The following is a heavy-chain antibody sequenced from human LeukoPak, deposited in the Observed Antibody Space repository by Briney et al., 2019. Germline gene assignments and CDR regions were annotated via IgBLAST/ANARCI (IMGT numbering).Heavy chain of an antibody. V-gene: IGHV4-34*01. D-gene: IGHD6-13*01. CDR2: INHSGST. J-gene: IGHJ4*02. CDR3: ARRGVAAAGTNYRH. CDR1: GGSFSGYY. Sequence: SETLSLTCAVYGGSFSGYYWSWIRQPPGKGLEWIGEINHSGSTNYDPSLKSRVTISVDTSKNQFSLKLSSVTAADTAVYYCARRGVAAAGTNYRHWGQGTLVTVSS.